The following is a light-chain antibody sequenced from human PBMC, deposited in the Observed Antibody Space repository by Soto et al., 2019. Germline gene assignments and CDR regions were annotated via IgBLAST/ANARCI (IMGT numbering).Light chain of an antibody. Sequence: SYELTQPTSVSVSPGQTARITCSGDALAKEYACWYQQKPGQAPVVVIYKDSERPSGIPERFSGSTSGTTVTFTISGVQAEDEADYYCQSAESSGFKVFGGGTQLTVL. CDR3: QSAESSGFKV. V-gene: IGLV3-25*03. CDR2: KDS. J-gene: IGLJ2*01. CDR1: ALAKEY.